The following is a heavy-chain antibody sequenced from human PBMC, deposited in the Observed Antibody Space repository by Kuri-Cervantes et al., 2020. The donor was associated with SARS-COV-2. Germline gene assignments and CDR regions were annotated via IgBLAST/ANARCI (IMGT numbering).Heavy chain of an antibody. Sequence: GESLKISCAASGFTFSSYAMHWVRQAPGKGLEWVAVISYDGSNKYYADSVKGRFTISRDNSKNTLYLQMNSLRAEDTVVYYCARDHRIAVAALDYWGQGTLVTVSS. CDR1: GFTFSSYA. V-gene: IGHV3-30-3*01. CDR3: ARDHRIAVAALDY. CDR2: ISYDGSNK. J-gene: IGHJ4*02. D-gene: IGHD6-19*01.